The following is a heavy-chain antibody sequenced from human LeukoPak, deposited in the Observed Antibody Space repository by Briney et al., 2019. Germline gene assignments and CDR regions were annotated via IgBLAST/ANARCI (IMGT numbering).Heavy chain of an antibody. Sequence: GGSLRLSCAASGFTFRNAWMSWVRQAPGKGLEWVGRTKSKTDGGTTDYAAPVKGRFTISRDDSKNSLYLQMNSLKTVDQAECHCTTVQSYYYDSSGYYIIDYWGQGTLVTVSS. J-gene: IGHJ4*02. D-gene: IGHD3-22*01. CDR2: TKSKTDGGTT. V-gene: IGHV3-15*01. CDR1: GFTFRNAW. CDR3: TTVQSYYYDSSGYYIIDY.